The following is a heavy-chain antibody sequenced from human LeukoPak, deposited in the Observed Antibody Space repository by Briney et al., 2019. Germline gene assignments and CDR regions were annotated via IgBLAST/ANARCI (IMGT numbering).Heavy chain of an antibody. V-gene: IGHV4-39*01. CDR3: ARENDYGDFCDC. J-gene: IGHJ4*02. D-gene: IGHD4-17*01. Sequence: PSETLSLTCTVSGDSISSSSSYWGWIRQPPGEGLEWIGSIDYSGSTYYNTSLKSRGTISVDTSKNQYSLKVRSVTAADTAVYYCARENDYGDFCDCWGQGSLVTVSS. CDR2: IDYSGST. CDR1: GDSISSSSSY.